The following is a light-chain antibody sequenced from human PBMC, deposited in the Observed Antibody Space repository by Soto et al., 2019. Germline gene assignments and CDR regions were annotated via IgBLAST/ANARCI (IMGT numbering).Light chain of an antibody. J-gene: IGLJ1*01. CDR3: CSYADTNHYV. CDR1: SSDVGGYNS. V-gene: IGLV2-8*01. CDR2: GVN. Sequence: QSVLTQPPSASWSPGQSVTISCTGTSSDVGGYNSVSWYQQHPGKAPKLIISGVNQRPSGVPDRFSGSKSGNAASLTVSGLQAEDEADYYCCSYADTNHYVFGTGTKVTVL.